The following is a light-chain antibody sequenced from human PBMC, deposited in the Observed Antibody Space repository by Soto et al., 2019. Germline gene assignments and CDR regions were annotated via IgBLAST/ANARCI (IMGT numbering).Light chain of an antibody. V-gene: IGKV3-20*01. CDR2: GAS. CDR3: QKYGSSQWT. CDR1: QSVSSSY. J-gene: IGKJ1*01. Sequence: EIVLTQSPGTLSLSPGDSATLSFRVSQSVSSSYLAWYQQKTGQAPRLLIYGASSRATGIPDRFSGSGSGTDLNLTISRLEPEDFAVYYCQKYGSSQWTCGQGTKVDI.